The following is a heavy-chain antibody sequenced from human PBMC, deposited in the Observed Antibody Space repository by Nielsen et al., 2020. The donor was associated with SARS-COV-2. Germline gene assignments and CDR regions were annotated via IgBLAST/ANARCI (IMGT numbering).Heavy chain of an antibody. CDR1: GFTFDDYT. V-gene: IGHV3-43*01. D-gene: IGHD1-26*01. CDR2: ISWDGGST. J-gene: IGHJ1*01. CDR3: AKAFGSYSEYFQH. Sequence: GESLKISCAASGFTFDDYTMHWVRQAPGKGLEWVSLISWDGGSTYYADSVKGRFTISRDNSKNSLYLQMNSLRTEDTALYYCAKAFGSYSEYFQHWGQGTLVTVSS.